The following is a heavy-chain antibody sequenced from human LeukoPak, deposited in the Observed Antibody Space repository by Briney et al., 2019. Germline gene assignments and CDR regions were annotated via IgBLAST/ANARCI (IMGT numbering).Heavy chain of an antibody. Sequence: SETLSLTCAVYGGSFRGYYWSWIRQPPGKGLEWIGEINHGGSTNYNPSLKSRVTISVDTSKSQFSLKLSSVTAADTAVYYCARGPGSSSWYTYPAGGWFDPWGQGTLVTVSS. CDR1: GGSFRGYY. CDR3: ARGPGSSSWYTYPAGGWFDP. CDR2: INHGGST. D-gene: IGHD6-13*01. V-gene: IGHV4-34*01. J-gene: IGHJ5*02.